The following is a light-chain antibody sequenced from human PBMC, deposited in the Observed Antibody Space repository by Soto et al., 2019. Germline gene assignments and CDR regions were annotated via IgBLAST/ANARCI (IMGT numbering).Light chain of an antibody. CDR1: QAISSN. J-gene: IGKJ4*01. Sequence: EMTQSKASLTVFRVERATLSGRANQAISSNLAWYQQKPGQAPRLLIYGASTRATGIPDRFSGSGSGTEFTLTISSLQSEDFAVYYCQHYNNGLGTFGGGTKVDTK. V-gene: IGKV3-15*01. CDR2: GAS. CDR3: QHYNNGLGT.